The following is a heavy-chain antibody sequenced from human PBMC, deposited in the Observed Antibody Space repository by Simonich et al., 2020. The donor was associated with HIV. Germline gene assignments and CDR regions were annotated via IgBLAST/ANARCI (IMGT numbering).Heavy chain of an antibody. Sequence: QVQLVQSGAEVKKPGASVKVSCKVSGYTLSELSMHWVRQAPGKGLEWMGGMEPEDGETIYTQKFQVRVTMTEDTSTDTAYMELSSLKSDDTAVYYCAIEQYALDIWGQGTMVTVSS. CDR1: GYTLSELS. CDR3: AIEQYALDI. V-gene: IGHV1-24*01. J-gene: IGHJ3*02. CDR2: MEPEDGET.